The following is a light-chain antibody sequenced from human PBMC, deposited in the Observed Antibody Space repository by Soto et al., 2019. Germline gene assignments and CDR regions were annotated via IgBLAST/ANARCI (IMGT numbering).Light chain of an antibody. V-gene: IGKV1-12*01. CDR1: QGISRW. J-gene: IGKJ4*01. CDR2: AAS. CDR3: QQSNSFPFT. Sequence: DIRMTQSPSSVSASVGDRVTITCRASQGISRWLAWYQQKPGKVPKLLIYAASSLQSGVPSRFSGSGSGTDFTLTISSLQPEDFATYYCQQSNSFPFTFGGGTKVEIK.